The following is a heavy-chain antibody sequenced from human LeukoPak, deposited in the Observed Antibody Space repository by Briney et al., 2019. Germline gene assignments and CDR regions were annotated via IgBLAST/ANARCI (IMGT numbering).Heavy chain of an antibody. CDR1: GFTFSSYE. V-gene: IGHV3-48*03. Sequence: GGSLRLSCAASGFTFSSYEMNWVRQAPGKGLEWVSYISSSGSTIYYADSVKGRFTISRDNAKNSLYLQMNSLRAEDTAVYYCARVYSSGYYYLPLGAFDIWGQGTMVTVSS. J-gene: IGHJ3*02. CDR2: ISSSGSTI. CDR3: ARVYSSGYYYLPLGAFDI. D-gene: IGHD3-22*01.